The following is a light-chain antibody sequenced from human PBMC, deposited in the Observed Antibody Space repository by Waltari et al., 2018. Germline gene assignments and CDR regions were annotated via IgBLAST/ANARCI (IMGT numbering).Light chain of an antibody. CDR3: QQSYSTPYT. CDR2: AAS. Sequence: DIQMTQSPSSLSASVGDRVTITCRASQSISSYLNWYQQKPGKAPKLLIYAASSLQSGVPSRFSGSGSETDFTLTISSLQPKDFATYYCQQSYSTPYTFGQGTKLEIK. CDR1: QSISSY. J-gene: IGKJ2*01. V-gene: IGKV1-39*01.